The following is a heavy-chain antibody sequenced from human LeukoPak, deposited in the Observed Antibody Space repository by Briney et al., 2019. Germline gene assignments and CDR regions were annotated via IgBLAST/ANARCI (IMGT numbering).Heavy chain of an antibody. Sequence: GGSLRLSCAASGFTFSSYAMSWVRQAPGKGLEWVSAISGSGGSTYYTDSVKGRFTISRDNSKNTLYLQMNSLRAEDTAVYYSAKGLQQLVPFWFDPWGQGTLVTVSS. J-gene: IGHJ5*02. D-gene: IGHD6-13*01. CDR3: AKGLQQLVPFWFDP. V-gene: IGHV3-23*01. CDR1: GFTFSSYA. CDR2: ISGSGGST.